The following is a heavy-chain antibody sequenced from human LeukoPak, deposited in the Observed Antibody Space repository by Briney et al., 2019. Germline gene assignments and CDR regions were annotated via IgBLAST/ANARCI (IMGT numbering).Heavy chain of an antibody. CDR2: IYYSGST. CDR1: GYSISSGYF. CDR3: ARVRRGYDFWSGYPYYYYYYMDV. Sequence: SETLSLTCTVSGYSISSGYFWGWIRQPPGKGLEWIGYIYYSGSTYYNPSLKSRVTISVDTSKNQFSLKLSSVTAADTAVYYCARVRRGYDFWSGYPYYYYYYMDVWGKGTTVTVSS. V-gene: IGHV4-30-4*08. J-gene: IGHJ6*03. D-gene: IGHD3-3*01.